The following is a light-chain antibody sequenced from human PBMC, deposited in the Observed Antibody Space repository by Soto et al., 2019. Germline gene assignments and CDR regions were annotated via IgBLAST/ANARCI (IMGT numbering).Light chain of an antibody. Sequence: DIQMAQSPSSLSASVGGRVTITCRASQSISTSLNWYQQKSGKAPHLLVYAASSLQSGVPSRFSGSGSGTDFTLTISSLQPEDSATYYCLQTYSGHHTFGPGTELEIK. J-gene: IGKJ2*01. CDR1: QSISTS. CDR2: AAS. V-gene: IGKV1-39*01. CDR3: LQTYSGHHT.